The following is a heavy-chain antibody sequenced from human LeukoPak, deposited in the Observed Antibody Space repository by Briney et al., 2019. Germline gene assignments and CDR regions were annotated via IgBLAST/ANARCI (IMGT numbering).Heavy chain of an antibody. J-gene: IGHJ4*02. D-gene: IGHD5-24*01. CDR3: AGLRRDGYNYYFDY. Sequence: ASVKVSCKASGYTFTGYYMHWVRQAPGQGLEWMGRINPNSGGTNYAQKFQGRVTMTRDTSISTAYMELSGLRSDDTAVYYCAGLRRDGYNYYFDYWGQGTLVTVSS. CDR2: INPNSGGT. V-gene: IGHV1-2*06. CDR1: GYTFTGYY.